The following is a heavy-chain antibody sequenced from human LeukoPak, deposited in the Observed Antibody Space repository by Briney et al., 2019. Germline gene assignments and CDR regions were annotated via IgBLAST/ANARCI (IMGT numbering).Heavy chain of an antibody. CDR3: ARGRRYSYGPGAGYYYMDV. J-gene: IGHJ6*03. Sequence: ASVKVSCKASGYTFTGYYMHWVRQAPGQGLEWMGWINPNSGGTNYAQKFQGRVTTTRDTSISTAYMELSRLRSDDTAVYYCARGRRYSYGPGAGYYYMDVWGKGTTVTVSS. CDR2: INPNSGGT. D-gene: IGHD5-18*01. CDR1: GYTFTGYY. V-gene: IGHV1-2*02.